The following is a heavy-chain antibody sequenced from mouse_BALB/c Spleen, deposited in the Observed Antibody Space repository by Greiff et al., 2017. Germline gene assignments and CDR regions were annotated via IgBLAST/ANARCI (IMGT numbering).Heavy chain of an antibody. D-gene: IGHD2-3*01. V-gene: IGHV1-69*02. J-gene: IGHJ4*01. CDR3: TRDGPYAMDY. CDR1: GYTFTSYW. CDR2: IYPSDSYT. Sequence: QVQLQQSGAELVRPGASVKLSCKASGYTFTSYWINWVKQRPGQGLEWIGNIYPSDSYTNYNQKFKDKATLTVDKPSSTAYMQLSSPTSEDSAVYYCTRDGPYAMDYWGQGTSVTVSS.